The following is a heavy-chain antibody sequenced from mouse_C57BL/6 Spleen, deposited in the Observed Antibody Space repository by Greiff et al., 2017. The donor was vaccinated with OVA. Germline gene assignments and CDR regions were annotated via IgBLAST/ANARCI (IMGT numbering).Heavy chain of an antibody. D-gene: IGHD4-1*01. Sequence: VQLQQPGAELVKPGASVKLSCKASGYTFTSYWMHWVKQRPGQGLEWIGMIHPNSGSTNYNEKFKSKATLTVDKSSSTAYMQLSSLTSEDSAVYYCARGENWGNWYFDVWGTGTTVTVSS. CDR2: IHPNSGST. J-gene: IGHJ1*03. CDR1: GYTFTSYW. V-gene: IGHV1-64*01. CDR3: ARGENWGNWYFDV.